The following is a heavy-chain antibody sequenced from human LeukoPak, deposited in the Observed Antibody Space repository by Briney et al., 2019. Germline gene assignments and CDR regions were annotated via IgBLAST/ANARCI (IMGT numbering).Heavy chain of an antibody. CDR1: GFTFSSYW. CDR2: IYSAGST. CDR3: ARDKYSSGWFYFDY. Sequence: GGSLRLSCAASGFTFSSYWMHWVRQAPGKGLEWVSVIYSAGSTYYADSVKGRFTISRDNSKNTLYLQMNSLRAEDTAVYYCARDKYSSGWFYFDYWGQGSLVTVSS. D-gene: IGHD6-19*01. J-gene: IGHJ4*02. V-gene: IGHV3-53*01.